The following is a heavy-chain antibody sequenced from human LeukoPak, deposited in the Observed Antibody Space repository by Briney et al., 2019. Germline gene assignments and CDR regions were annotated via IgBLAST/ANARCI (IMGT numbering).Heavy chain of an antibody. J-gene: IGHJ4*02. V-gene: IGHV3-23*01. D-gene: IGHD3-3*01. Sequence: GSLRLSCAASGFTFSSYAMSWVRQAPGKGLEWVSAISGSGGSTYYADSVKGRFTISRDNSKNTLYLQMNSLRAEDTAVYYCAKDTLITYYDFWSGPGGSLDYWGQGTLVTVSS. CDR1: GFTFSSYA. CDR2: ISGSGGST. CDR3: AKDTLITYYDFWSGPGGSLDY.